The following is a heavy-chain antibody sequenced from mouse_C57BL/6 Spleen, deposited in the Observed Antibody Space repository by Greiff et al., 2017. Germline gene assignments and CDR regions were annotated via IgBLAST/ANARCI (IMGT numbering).Heavy chain of an antibody. D-gene: IGHD2-3*01. CDR3: AREGVYDGSGYFDV. V-gene: IGHV1-80*01. J-gene: IGHJ1*03. CDR1: GYAFSSYW. CDR2: IYPGDGDT. Sequence: QVQLQQSGAELVKPGASVKISCKASGYAFSSYWMNWVKQRPGKGLEWIGQIYPGDGDTNYNGKFKGKATLTAAKSSSTAYMQLSSLTSEDSAVYFCAREGVYDGSGYFDVWGTGTTVTVSS.